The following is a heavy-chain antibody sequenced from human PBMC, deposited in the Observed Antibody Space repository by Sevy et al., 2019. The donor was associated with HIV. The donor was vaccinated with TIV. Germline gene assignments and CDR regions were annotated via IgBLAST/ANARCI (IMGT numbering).Heavy chain of an antibody. D-gene: IGHD2-15*01. J-gene: IGHJ4*02. CDR1: GYTLIEFS. CDR2: FDPEDGET. V-gene: IGHV1-24*01. Sequence: ASVKVSCKVSGYTLIEFSMHWVRQAPGKGLEWMGGFDPEDGETIYAQRVQGRVTMTEDTYTDTAYMELSSLRSEDTAVYYCTTGLPGEYVDCSSCYSDYFAYWGQGTLVTVSS. CDR3: TTGLPGEYVDCSSCYSDYFAY.